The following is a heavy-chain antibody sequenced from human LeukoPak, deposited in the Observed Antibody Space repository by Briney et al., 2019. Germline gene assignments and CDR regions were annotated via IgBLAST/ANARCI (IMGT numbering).Heavy chain of an antibody. V-gene: IGHV3-33*01. CDR1: GFTFSSYG. CDR3: ARDLAAAGTDFDY. J-gene: IGHJ4*02. CDR2: IWYDGSNK. D-gene: IGHD6-13*01. Sequence: GGSLRLSCAASGFTFSSYGMHWVRQAPGKGLEWVAVIWYDGSNKYYADSVKGRFTISRDNSKNTLYLQMNSLRAEDTAVYYCARDLAAAGTDFDYWDQGTLVTVSS.